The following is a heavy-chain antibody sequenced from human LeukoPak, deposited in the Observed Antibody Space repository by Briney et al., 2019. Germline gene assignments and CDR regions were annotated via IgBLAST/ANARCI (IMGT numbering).Heavy chain of an antibody. V-gene: IGHV3-30*02. CDR1: GFTFSSYG. J-gene: IGHJ4*02. CDR3: ANFVVVPAATFDY. D-gene: IGHD2-2*01. CDR2: IRYDGSNK. Sequence: GGSLRLSCAASGFTFSSYGMHWVRQAPGKGLEWVAFIRYDGSNKYYADSVKGRFTISRDNSKNTLYLQMDSLRAEDTAVYYCANFVVVPAATFDYWGQGTLVTVSS.